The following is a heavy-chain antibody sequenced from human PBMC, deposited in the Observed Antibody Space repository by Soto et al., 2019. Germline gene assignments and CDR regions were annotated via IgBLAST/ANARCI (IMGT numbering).Heavy chain of an antibody. CDR3: AQTTGWPGFDY. CDR1: GASISSYY. CDR2: IYNGEIT. V-gene: IGHV4-59*01. Sequence: QVQLQESGPGLVKPSETMSLTCTASGASISSYYWNWIRQPPGKGLELIGHIYNGEITNYNPSLRRRVTISVDTYKNQFSLKLSSVTAADTAVYYCAQTTGWPGFDYWGQGTLVTVSS. J-gene: IGHJ4*02. D-gene: IGHD6-19*01.